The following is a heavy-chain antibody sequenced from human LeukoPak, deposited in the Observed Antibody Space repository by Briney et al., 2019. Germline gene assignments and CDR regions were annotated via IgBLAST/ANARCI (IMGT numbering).Heavy chain of an antibody. D-gene: IGHD1-14*01. CDR3: TTSPGYDY. CDR2: FDPEDGET. Sequence: ASVKVSCKASGATFISYAMSWVRQAPGKGLEWMGGFDPEDGETIYAQNFQGRVTMTEDTSTDTAYMEVSSLRSEDTAVYYCTTSPGYDYWGQGTLVTVSS. CDR1: GATFISYA. J-gene: IGHJ4*02. V-gene: IGHV1-24*01.